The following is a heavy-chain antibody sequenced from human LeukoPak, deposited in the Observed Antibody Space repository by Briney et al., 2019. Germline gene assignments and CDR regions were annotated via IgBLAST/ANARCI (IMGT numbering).Heavy chain of an antibody. V-gene: IGHV1-69*04. CDR1: GGTFSSYA. Sequence: SVKVSCKASGGTFSSYAISWVRQAPGQGGEWMGRIIPILGIANYAQKFQGRVTITADKSTSTAYMELSSLRSEDTAVYYCARNGHQGYCSSTSCRPYYYYGMDVWGQGTTVTVSS. D-gene: IGHD2-2*01. J-gene: IGHJ6*02. CDR2: IIPILGIA. CDR3: ARNGHQGYCSSTSCRPYYYYGMDV.